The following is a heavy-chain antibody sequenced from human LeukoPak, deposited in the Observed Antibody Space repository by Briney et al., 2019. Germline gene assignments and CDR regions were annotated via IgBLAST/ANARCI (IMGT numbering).Heavy chain of an antibody. CDR2: IYHSGST. J-gene: IGHJ3*02. CDR1: GYSISSGYY. Sequence: SETLSLTCAVPGYSISSGYYWGWIRQPPGKGLEWIGSIYHSGSTYYNPSLKSRVTISVDTSKNQFSLKLSSVTAADTAVYYCARQDYYDSSVIDAFDIWGQGTMVTVSS. CDR3: ARQDYYDSSVIDAFDI. V-gene: IGHV4-38-2*01. D-gene: IGHD3-22*01.